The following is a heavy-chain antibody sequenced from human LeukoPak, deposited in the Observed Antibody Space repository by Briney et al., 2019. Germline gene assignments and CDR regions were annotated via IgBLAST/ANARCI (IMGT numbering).Heavy chain of an antibody. V-gene: IGHV1-2*02. CDR1: GYTFTDYY. D-gene: IGHD3-22*01. J-gene: IGHJ2*01. Sequence: ASVKVSCKASGYTFTDYYMHWVRQAPGQGLEWMGWINPNSGGTNYAQKFQGRVTMTRDTSISTAYMELSRLRSDDTAVYYCARGSSTYYYDTSGVYYWYFDLWGRGTLLTVSS. CDR3: ARGSSTYYYDTSGVYYWYFDL. CDR2: INPNSGGT.